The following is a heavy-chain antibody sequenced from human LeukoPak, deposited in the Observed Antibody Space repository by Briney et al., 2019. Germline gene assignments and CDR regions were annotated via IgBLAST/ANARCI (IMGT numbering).Heavy chain of an antibody. CDR1: GFTFDDYA. V-gene: IGHV3-9*01. CDR3: ANYNY. Sequence: GGSLRLSCAASGFTFDDYAMHWVRQAPGKGLEWVSGIGWNSGSIGYADSVKDRFTISRDNAKNSLYLQMNSLRAEDTALYYCANYNYWGQGTLVTVSS. J-gene: IGHJ4*02. CDR2: IGWNSGSI.